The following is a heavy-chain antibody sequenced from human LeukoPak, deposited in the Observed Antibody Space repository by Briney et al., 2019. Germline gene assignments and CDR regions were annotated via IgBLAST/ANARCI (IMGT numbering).Heavy chain of an antibody. J-gene: IGHJ4*02. CDR2: ISASGDTT. V-gene: IGHV3-23*01. D-gene: IGHD1-20*01. CDR1: GSTFRSYA. Sequence: GGSLRLSCAASGSTFRSYAMSWVRQAPGKGLEWVSSISASGDTTYYVDSVKGRFTISRDNSRSTLSLQMNSLRAEDTAVYYCASNWNLDSWGQGTLVTVSS. CDR3: ASNWNLDS.